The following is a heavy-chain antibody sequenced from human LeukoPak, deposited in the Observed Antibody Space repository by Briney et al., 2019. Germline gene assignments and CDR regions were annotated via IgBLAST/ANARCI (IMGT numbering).Heavy chain of an antibody. CDR2: IYYSGST. CDR1: GGSISSGGYC. Sequence: SETLSLTCTVSGGSISSGGYCWSWIRQHPGKGLEWIGYIYYSGSTYYNPSLKSRVTISVDTSKTHFSLKLSSVTAADTALYYCARDGGSGAFDIWGQGTMVTVSS. V-gene: IGHV4-31*03. J-gene: IGHJ3*02. CDR3: ARDGGSGAFDI.